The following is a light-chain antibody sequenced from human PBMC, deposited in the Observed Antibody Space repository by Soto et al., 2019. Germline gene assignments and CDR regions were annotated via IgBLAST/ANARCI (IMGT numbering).Light chain of an antibody. J-gene: IGLJ1*01. V-gene: IGLV4-69*01. CDR1: SGHSSYA. Sequence: QSVLTQSPSASASLGASVKLTCTLSSGHSSYAIAWHQQQPEKGPRYLMKLNSDGSHSKGDGIPDRFSGFSSGAERYLTISCLQSEDEADYYCQTWGTGMGVFGTGTKLTVL. CDR3: QTWGTGMGV. CDR2: LNSDGSH.